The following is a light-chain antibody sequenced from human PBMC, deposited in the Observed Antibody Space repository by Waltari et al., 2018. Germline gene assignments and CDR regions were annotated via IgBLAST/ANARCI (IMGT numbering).Light chain of an antibody. CDR3: QQYYSIPYT. Sequence: DIVMPQSPDSLAVSRGERATINCKYSQSMLYTSNNKNYLAWYQQKPGQPPKLLIYWASTRESGVPDRFSGSGSGTDFTLTISSLQAEDVAVYYCQQYYSIPYTFGQGTKLEIK. J-gene: IGKJ2*01. V-gene: IGKV4-1*01. CDR2: WAS. CDR1: QSMLYTSNNKNY.